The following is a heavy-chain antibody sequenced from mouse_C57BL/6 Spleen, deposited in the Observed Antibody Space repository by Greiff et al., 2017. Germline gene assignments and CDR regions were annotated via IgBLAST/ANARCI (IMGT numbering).Heavy chain of an antibody. CDR2: INPSSGYT. CDR1: GYTFTSYW. Sequence: QVHVKQSGAELAKPGASVKLSCKASGYTFTSYWMHWVKQRPGQGLEWIGYINPSSGYTKYNQKFKDKATLTADKSSSTAYMQLSSLTYEDSAVYYCARTYYSKWGFDYWGQGTTLTVSS. D-gene: IGHD2-5*01. J-gene: IGHJ2*01. V-gene: IGHV1-7*01. CDR3: ARTYYSKWGFDY.